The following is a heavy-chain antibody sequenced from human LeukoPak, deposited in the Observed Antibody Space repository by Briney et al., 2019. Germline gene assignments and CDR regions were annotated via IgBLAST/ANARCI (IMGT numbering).Heavy chain of an antibody. CDR1: GFTFSVYG. Sequence: GGSLRLSCAASGFTFSVYGMHCVRQAPGKGLEWVALIGYDGTNEYYADSVKGRFTISRDNSKNTLYLQMKSLRAEDTAVYYCARDFYCRRTRCYAPSFDYGGQGTLVTVSS. CDR2: IGYDGTNE. J-gene: IGHJ4*02. D-gene: IGHD2-2*01. CDR3: ARDFYCRRTRCYAPSFDY. V-gene: IGHV3-33*01.